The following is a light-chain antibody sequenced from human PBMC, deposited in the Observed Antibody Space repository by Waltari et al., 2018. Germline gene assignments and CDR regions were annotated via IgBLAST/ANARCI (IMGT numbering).Light chain of an antibody. CDR3: SSYTSSSTPYV. CDR1: SRDVGGYNY. V-gene: IGLV2-14*03. J-gene: IGLJ1*01. Sequence: QSALTQPASVSGSPGQSTTIPCPGTSRDVGGYNYVSWYQQHPGKAPNLMIYDVSNRPSGVSNRFSGSKSGNTASLTISGLQAEEEADYYCSSYTSSSTPYVFGTGTKVTVL. CDR2: DVS.